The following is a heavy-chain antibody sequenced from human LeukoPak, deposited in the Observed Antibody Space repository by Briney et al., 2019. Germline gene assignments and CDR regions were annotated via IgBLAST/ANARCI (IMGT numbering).Heavy chain of an antibody. D-gene: IGHD3-9*01. CDR3: ARSPHILTGENFDY. V-gene: IGHV1-2*02. CDR1: GYTFIGYY. Sequence: ASVNVSCKPSGYTFIGYYMHWVRQAPGQGLEWMGWINHKHGDTNYAQKFQDRVSMTRDTSISTSYMHLSRLRSADTAVYYCARSPHILTGENFDYWGQGTLLTVSS. CDR2: INHKHGDT. J-gene: IGHJ4*02.